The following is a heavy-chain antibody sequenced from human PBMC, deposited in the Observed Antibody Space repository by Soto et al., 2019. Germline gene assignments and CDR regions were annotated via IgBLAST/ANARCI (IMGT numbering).Heavy chain of an antibody. CDR2: IFDSGTT. V-gene: IGHV4-31*03. D-gene: IGHD3-22*01. CDR1: GGSIGSGAYY. CDR3: ARDYSGYSLFDS. J-gene: IGHJ4*02. Sequence: PSETLSVTCTVSGGSIGSGAYYWSWIRLHPGEGLEWIGYIFDSGTTYYNPSLKSRATISVDTSKNQFSLKLSSVTAADTAVYYCARDYSGYSLFDSWGQGILVTVSS.